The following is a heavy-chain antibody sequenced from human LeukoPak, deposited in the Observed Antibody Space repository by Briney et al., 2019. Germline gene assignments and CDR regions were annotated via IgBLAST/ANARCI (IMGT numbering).Heavy chain of an antibody. CDR2: INPNSGGT. Sequence: GASVKVSCKASGYTFTGYYMHWVRQAPGQGLEWMGWINPNSGGTNYAQKFQGRVTMTRDTSISTAYMELSRLRSDDTAVYYCAREDGAVAGTGFDYWGQGTLVTVSS. CDR3: AREDGAVAGTGFDY. CDR1: GYTFTGYY. J-gene: IGHJ4*02. V-gene: IGHV1-2*02. D-gene: IGHD6-19*01.